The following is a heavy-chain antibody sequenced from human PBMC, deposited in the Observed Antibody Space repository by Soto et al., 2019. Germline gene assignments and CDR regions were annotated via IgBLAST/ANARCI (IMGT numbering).Heavy chain of an antibody. CDR2: IYWDDDK. D-gene: IGHD3-3*01. V-gene: IGHV2-5*02. Sequence: QITLKESGPTLVTPTQTLTLTCTFSGFSLSTSGVGVGWIRQPPGKALEWLALIYWDDDKRYSPSLKSRLTITKDTSKNQVVLTMTNMDPVDTATYYCAQAYDFWSGYYRGGAFDIWGQGTMVTVSS. J-gene: IGHJ3*02. CDR1: GFSLSTSGVG. CDR3: AQAYDFWSGYYRGGAFDI.